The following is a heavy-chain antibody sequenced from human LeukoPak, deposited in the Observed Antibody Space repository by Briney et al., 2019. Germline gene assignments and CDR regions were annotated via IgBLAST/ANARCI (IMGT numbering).Heavy chain of an antibody. CDR1: GFTFINTW. D-gene: IGHD4-11*01. V-gene: IGHV3-15*01. J-gene: IGHJ4*02. CDR2: VKSKTTGETT. CDR3: TSYTHGYCDY. Sequence: ETGGSLRLSCAASGFTFINTWMTWVRQAPGKGLEWVARVKSKTTGETTDYAAPVKGRFTISRDDSRNTLYLQMNSLKTEDTAVYYCTSYTHGYCDYWGQGTLVTVSS.